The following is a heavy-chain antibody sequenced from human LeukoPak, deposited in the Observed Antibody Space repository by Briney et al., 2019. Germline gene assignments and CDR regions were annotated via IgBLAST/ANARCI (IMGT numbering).Heavy chain of an antibody. CDR2: IYYSGST. CDR1: GGSISSYY. V-gene: IGHV4-59*08. D-gene: IGHD3-22*01. J-gene: IGHJ4*02. Sequence: LETLSLTCTVSGGSISSYYWSWIRQPPGKGLEWIGYIYYSGSTNYNPSLRSRVTISVDTSKNQFSLKLSSVTAADTAVYYCARLGGYYDSSGLGYWGQGTLVTVSS. CDR3: ARLGGYYDSSGLGY.